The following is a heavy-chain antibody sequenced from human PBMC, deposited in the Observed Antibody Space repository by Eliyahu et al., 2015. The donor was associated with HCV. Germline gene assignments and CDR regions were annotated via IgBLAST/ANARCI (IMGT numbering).Heavy chain of an antibody. Sequence: QVQLVQSGAEVKKPGSSVKVXXKASGGXXSNXAFNGVRQAPEQGLXWMGGIXPLFGTANYAQKFQGRVTITADESTSTAYMELSSLRSEDTAVYYCARQYSYDTTGYYYPYWGQGTLVTVSS. D-gene: IGHD3-22*01. CDR1: GGXXSNXA. V-gene: IGHV1-69*01. CDR3: ARQYSYDTTGYYYPY. J-gene: IGHJ4*02. CDR2: IXPLFGTA.